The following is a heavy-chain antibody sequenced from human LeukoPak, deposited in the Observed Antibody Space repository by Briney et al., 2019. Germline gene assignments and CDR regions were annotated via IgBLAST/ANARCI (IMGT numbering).Heavy chain of an antibody. J-gene: IGHJ6*02. Sequence: GGSLRLSCAASGFTSSSYAMSWVRQAPGKGLEWVSAISGSGGGTYYADSVKGRFTISRDNSKNTLYLQMNSLRVEDTAVYYCAKRVRYCSGGSCYYYYYGMDVWGQGTTVTVSS. CDR1: GFTSSSYA. CDR3: AKRVRYCSGGSCYYYYYGMDV. V-gene: IGHV3-23*01. D-gene: IGHD2-15*01. CDR2: ISGSGGGT.